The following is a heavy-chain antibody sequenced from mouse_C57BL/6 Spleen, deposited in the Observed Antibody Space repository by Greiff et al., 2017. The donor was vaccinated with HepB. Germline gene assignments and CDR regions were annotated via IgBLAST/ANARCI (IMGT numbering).Heavy chain of an antibody. V-gene: IGHV5-12*01. CDR2: ISNGGGST. CDR3: ARRGLSPGYFDY. J-gene: IGHJ2*01. CDR1: GFTFSDYY. D-gene: IGHD2-4*01. Sequence: EVMLVESGGGLVQPGGSLKLSCAASGFTFSDYYMYWVRQTPEKRLEWVAYISNGGGSTYYPDTVKGRFTISRDNAKNTLYLQMSRLKSEDTAMYYCARRGLSPGYFDYWGQGTTLTVSS.